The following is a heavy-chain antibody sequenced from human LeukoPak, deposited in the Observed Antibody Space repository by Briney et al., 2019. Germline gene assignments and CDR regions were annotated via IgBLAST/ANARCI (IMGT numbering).Heavy chain of an antibody. CDR1: GFTISAYS. D-gene: IGHD3-22*01. V-gene: IGHV3-48*04. CDR3: ARDHHDSRGYYFVDY. J-gene: IGHJ4*02. Sequence: GGSLRLSCAASGFTISAYSMNWVRQTPGKGLEWVSYISGGGSTIYYADSVKGRFTISRDNAKNSLYLQMNSLRADDTAVYYCARDHHDSRGYYFVDYWGQGTLVTVSS. CDR2: ISGGGSTI.